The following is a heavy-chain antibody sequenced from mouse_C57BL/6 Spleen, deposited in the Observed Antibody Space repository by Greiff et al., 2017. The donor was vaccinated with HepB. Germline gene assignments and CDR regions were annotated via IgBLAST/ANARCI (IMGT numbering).Heavy chain of an antibody. Sequence: QVQLQQSGAELVRPGSSVKLSCKASGYTFTSYWMHWVKQRPIQGLEWIGNIDPSDSETHYNQKFKDKATLTVDKSSSTAYMQLSSLTSEDSAVYYCARSRKYDYDVDYWGQGTTLTVSS. CDR1: GYTFTSYW. CDR3: ARSRKYDYDVDY. J-gene: IGHJ2*01. CDR2: IDPSDSET. V-gene: IGHV1-52*01. D-gene: IGHD2-4*01.